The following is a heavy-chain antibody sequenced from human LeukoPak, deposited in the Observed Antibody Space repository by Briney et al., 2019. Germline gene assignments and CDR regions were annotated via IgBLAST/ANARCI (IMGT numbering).Heavy chain of an antibody. J-gene: IGHJ6*03. CDR2: IMPLFNTA. CDR1: GATFSSYS. CDR3: ARVDRSYYYLDV. V-gene: IGHV1-69*05. Sequence: SVKVSCKASGATFSSYSITWVRQAPGQGLEWMGGIMPLFNTAHYAQQFQGRVTITTNESTSTAYPDLRSLRFEDTAMYYCARVDRSYYYLDVWGKGTAVTVSS.